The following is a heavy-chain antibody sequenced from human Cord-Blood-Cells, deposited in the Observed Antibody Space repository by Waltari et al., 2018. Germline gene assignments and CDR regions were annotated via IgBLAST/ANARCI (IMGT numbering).Heavy chain of an antibody. V-gene: IGHV3-7*01. D-gene: IGHD6-13*01. CDR2: IKQDGSEK. CDR3: AREGIAAAGTSDY. CDR1: GFTFSSYW. J-gene: IGHJ4*02. Sequence: EVQLVESGGGWVQPGGSLRLSGAASGFTFSSYWMSWFGQAPGKGLEWVANIKQDGSEKYYVDSVKGRFTISRDNAKNSLYLQMNSLRAEDTAVYYCAREGIAAAGTSDYWGQGTLVTVSS.